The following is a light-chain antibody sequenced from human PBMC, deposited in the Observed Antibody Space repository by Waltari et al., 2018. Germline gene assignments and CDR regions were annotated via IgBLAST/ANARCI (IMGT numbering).Light chain of an antibody. V-gene: IGLV7-46*01. CDR2: ATN. CDR3: SLSYSGAVV. Sequence: QAVLTQEPSLTVSPGGTVTLTCCSSTGAVTSGHYPYWFQQKPGQAPRTLIYATNNKQAWPPARFAGSLLGGKGALTLSGAQPEDEAEYSCSLSYSGAVVFGGGTKLTVL. CDR1: TGAVTSGHY. J-gene: IGLJ2*01.